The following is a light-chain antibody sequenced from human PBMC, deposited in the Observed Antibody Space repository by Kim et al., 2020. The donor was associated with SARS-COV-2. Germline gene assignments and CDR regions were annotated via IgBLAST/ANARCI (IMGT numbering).Light chain of an antibody. Sequence: APGKAGRDTGRGYSIEIKGVHWYQQQPGQAPVVVIYCDTDRPAGIPERFSGSTAVNAATLTISRVEAGDEADYYCQVWDGNSDHAVFGGGTQLTVL. CDR1: SIEIKG. CDR3: QVWDGNSDHAV. V-gene: IGLV3-21*04. CDR2: CDT. J-gene: IGLJ2*01.